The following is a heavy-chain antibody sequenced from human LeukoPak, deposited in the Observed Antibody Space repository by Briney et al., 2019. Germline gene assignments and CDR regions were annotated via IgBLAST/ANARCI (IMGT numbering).Heavy chain of an antibody. Sequence: GGSLRLSCAASGFTFSSFALSWVRQAPGKGLEGVAVISGSGGSTSYPDSVKGRFTISRDNAKNTLYVQVNSLGPEDTAAYYCAKGSYYDSSGSFYFDYWGQGTLVTVSS. V-gene: IGHV3-23*01. CDR1: GFTFSSFA. D-gene: IGHD3-22*01. J-gene: IGHJ4*02. CDR3: AKGSYYDSSGSFYFDY. CDR2: ISGSGGST.